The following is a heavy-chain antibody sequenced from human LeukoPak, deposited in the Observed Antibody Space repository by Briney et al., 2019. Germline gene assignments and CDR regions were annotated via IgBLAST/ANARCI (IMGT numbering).Heavy chain of an antibody. Sequence: SETLSLTCTVSGYSISSGYSWGWIRQPPGEGLEWIASIYHGGSTYYNPSLKSRVTISVDTSKNQLSLKLSSVTAADTAVYHCARHLGHLSSMSWVDSWGQGTLVTVSP. CDR3: ARHLGHLSSMSWVDS. CDR2: IYHGGST. CDR1: GYSISSGYS. J-gene: IGHJ4*02. D-gene: IGHD2-2*01. V-gene: IGHV4-38-2*02.